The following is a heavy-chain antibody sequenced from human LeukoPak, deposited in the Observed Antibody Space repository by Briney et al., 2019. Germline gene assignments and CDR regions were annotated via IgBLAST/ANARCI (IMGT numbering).Heavy chain of an antibody. CDR2: ISAYNGNT. Sequence: ASVKVSCKASGYTFTSNGINWVRQAPGQGLEWMGWISAYNGNTDYEQKLQGRVTMTTDTSTSTAYMELRSLRSDDTAVYYCARDLGYIAVAGTAYYYYGMDVWGQGTTVTVSS. J-gene: IGHJ6*02. CDR3: ARDLGYIAVAGTAYYYYGMDV. V-gene: IGHV1-18*01. CDR1: GYTFTSNG. D-gene: IGHD6-19*01.